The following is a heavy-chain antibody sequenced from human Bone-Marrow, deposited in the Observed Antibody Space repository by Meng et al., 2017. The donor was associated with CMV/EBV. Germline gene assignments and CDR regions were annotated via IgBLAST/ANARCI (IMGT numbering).Heavy chain of an antibody. D-gene: IGHD5-18*01. Sequence: GESLKISCAASGFTFSSYAMSWVRQAPGKGLEWVSVIYSGGSSTYYADSVKGRFTISRDNSKNTLYLQMNSLRAEDTAVYYCAKEGIQGSFDYWGQGTLVTVSS. CDR3: AKEGIQGSFDY. J-gene: IGHJ4*02. CDR2: IYSGGSST. V-gene: IGHV3-23*03. CDR1: GFTFSSYA.